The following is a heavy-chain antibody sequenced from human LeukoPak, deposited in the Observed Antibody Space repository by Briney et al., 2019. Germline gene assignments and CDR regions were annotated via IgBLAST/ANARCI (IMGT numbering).Heavy chain of an antibody. CDR1: GYTFTGYY. D-gene: IGHD6-19*01. CDR2: INPNSGGT. J-gene: IGHJ4*02. Sequence: ASVNVSCKASGYTFTGYYMHWVRQAPGQGLEWMGWINPNSGGTNYAQKFQGRVTMTRDTSISTAYMELSRLRSDDTAVYYCARDRTRTGYSSGWYHDNWGQGTLVTVSS. CDR3: ARDRTRTGYSSGWYHDN. V-gene: IGHV1-2*02.